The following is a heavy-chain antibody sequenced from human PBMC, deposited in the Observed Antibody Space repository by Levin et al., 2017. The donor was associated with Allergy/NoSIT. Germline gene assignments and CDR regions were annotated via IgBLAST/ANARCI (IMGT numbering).Heavy chain of an antibody. CDR3: AKGLNWGSPNTFDY. Sequence: SCAASGFTFGDYAMHWVRQAPGKGLEWVSGINWNRDKIGYADSVRARFTISRDNAKNSLYLQMNSLGPEDTALYYCAKGLNWGSPNTFDYWGQRTLVTVSS. CDR1: GFTFGDYA. CDR2: INWNRDKI. V-gene: IGHV3-9*01. D-gene: IGHD7-27*01. J-gene: IGHJ4*02.